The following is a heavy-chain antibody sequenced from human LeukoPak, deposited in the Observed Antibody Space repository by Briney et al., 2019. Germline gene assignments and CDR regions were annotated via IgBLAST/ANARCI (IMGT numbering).Heavy chain of an antibody. CDR1: GGSFSGYY. V-gene: IGHV4-59*01. CDR2: IYYSGST. D-gene: IGHD3-10*01. CDR3: ARGITMVRGVPLDWFDP. Sequence: SETLSLTCAVYGGSFSGYYWSWIRQPPGKGLEWIGYIYYSGSTNYNPSLKSRVTISVDTSKNQFSLKLSSVTAADTAVYYCARGITMVRGVPLDWFDPWGQGTLVTVSS. J-gene: IGHJ5*02.